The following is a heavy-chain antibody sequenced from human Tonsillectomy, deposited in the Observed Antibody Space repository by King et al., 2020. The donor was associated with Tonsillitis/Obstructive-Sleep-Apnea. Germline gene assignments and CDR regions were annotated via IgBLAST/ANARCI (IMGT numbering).Heavy chain of an antibody. CDR3: ARLLVPRPGVTTSGTNYFDY. CDR1: GGSISNYY. V-gene: IGHV4-59*08. CDR2: IYYSGNT. Sequence: VQLQESGPGLVKPSETLSLTCTVSGGSISNYYWSWIRQPPGKGLEWIGYIYYSGNTNYNPSLKSRVTISVDTSKNQFSLKLSSVTAADTAVYSCARLLVPRPGVTTSGTNYFDYWGQGTLVTVSS. J-gene: IGHJ4*02. D-gene: IGHD6-13*01.